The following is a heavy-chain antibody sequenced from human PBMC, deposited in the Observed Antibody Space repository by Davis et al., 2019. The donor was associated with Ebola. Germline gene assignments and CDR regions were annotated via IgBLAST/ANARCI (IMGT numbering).Heavy chain of an antibody. V-gene: IGHV4-4*02. CDR3: ARGPPGAVFDP. CDR1: GFAFSIHAM. J-gene: IGHJ5*02. CDR2: IYISGST. Sequence: GSLRLSCEASGFAFSIHAMSWVRQSPGKGLEWIGEIYISGSTNYNPSLKSRVTISLDKFRNQFFLNLSPVTAADTAIYYCARGPPGAVFDPWGQGTLVTVSS.